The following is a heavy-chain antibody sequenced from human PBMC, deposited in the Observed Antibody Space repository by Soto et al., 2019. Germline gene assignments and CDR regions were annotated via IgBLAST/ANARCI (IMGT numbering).Heavy chain of an antibody. CDR1: GFTFDDYA. V-gene: IGHV3-9*01. Sequence: DVQLVESGGGFVQPGRSLRLSCTGSGFTFDDYAMYWVRQRPGAGLERVAGISWSSGNIAHADSVKGRFTVTRDNDMSSMYLQMNSLRVEATAMSSCARGGSVALTAAAGRTNWFDHWGQGTLDIVSS. CDR2: ISWSSGNI. D-gene: IGHD6-13*01. CDR3: ARGGSVALTAAAGRTNWFDH. J-gene: IGHJ5*02.